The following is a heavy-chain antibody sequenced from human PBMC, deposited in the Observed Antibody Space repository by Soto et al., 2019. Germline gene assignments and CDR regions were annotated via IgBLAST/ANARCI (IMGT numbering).Heavy chain of an antibody. D-gene: IGHD2-2*01. J-gene: IGHJ6*02. CDR2: IYYSGST. Sequence: SETLSLTCTVSGGSISSGDYYWSWIREPPGKGLEWIGYIYYSGSTYYNPSLKSRVTISVDTSKNQFSLKLSSVTAADTAVYYCARGEYQLLGGMDVWGQGTTVTVSS. CDR1: GGSISSGDYY. CDR3: ARGEYQLLGGMDV. V-gene: IGHV4-30-4*01.